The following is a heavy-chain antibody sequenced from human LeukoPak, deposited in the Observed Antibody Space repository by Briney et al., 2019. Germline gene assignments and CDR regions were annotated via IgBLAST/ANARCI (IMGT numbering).Heavy chain of an antibody. CDR3: AREYSSGWIYGMDV. V-gene: IGHV4-59*01. J-gene: IGHJ6*02. CDR2: IYYSGST. Sequence: SETLSLTCTVSGGSISSYYWSWIRQPLGKGLEWIGYIYYSGSTNYNPSLKSRVTISVDTSKNQFSLKLSSVTAADTAVYYCAREYSSGWIYGMDVWGQGTTVTVSS. CDR1: GGSISSYY. D-gene: IGHD6-19*01.